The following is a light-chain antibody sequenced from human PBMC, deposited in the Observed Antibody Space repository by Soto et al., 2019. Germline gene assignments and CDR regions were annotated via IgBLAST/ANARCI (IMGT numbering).Light chain of an antibody. CDR3: QKYNSAVDT. CDR2: AAS. Sequence: IQLTHSPSSLSASLGNIVTITFRASQGISNFLAWYQQKPGKVPRLLIYAASTLQSGVLSRFSGSGSGTDFTLTISSLQPEDVATYYCQKYNSAVDTFGGGTKVDIK. CDR1: QGISNF. V-gene: IGKV1-27*01. J-gene: IGKJ4*01.